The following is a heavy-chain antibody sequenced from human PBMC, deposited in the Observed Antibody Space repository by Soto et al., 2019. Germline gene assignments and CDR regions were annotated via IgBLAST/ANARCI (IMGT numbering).Heavy chain of an antibody. D-gene: IGHD6-19*01. CDR1: GFTFSGYS. Sequence: GSLRLSCVGSGFTFSGYSMAWVRQAPGRGLEWVASISSRSTNIDYADSVKGRFTISRDNAKNLVSLQMSSLRGEDTALYYCAKFTEPGYSSIWYYFEHWGQGTPVTVSS. J-gene: IGHJ4*02. CDR2: ISSRSTNI. CDR3: AKFTEPGYSSIWYYFEH. V-gene: IGHV3-21*06.